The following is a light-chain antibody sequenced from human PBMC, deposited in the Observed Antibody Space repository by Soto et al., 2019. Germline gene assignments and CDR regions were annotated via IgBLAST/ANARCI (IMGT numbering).Light chain of an antibody. Sequence: QSVLTQPPSASGTPGQRVTSSCSGSSSNIGSNYVYWYQQLPGTAPKLLIYRNNQRPSGVPDRCSGSKSGTSASLAISGRRSEDEADYYCAAWDGSLSGYVFGTGTKLTVL. J-gene: IGLJ1*01. CDR2: RNN. CDR3: AAWDGSLSGYV. CDR1: SSNIGSNY. V-gene: IGLV1-47*01.